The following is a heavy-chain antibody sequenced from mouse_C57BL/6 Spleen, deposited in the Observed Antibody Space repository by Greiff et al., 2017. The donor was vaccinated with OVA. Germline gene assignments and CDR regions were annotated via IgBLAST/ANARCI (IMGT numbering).Heavy chain of an antibody. J-gene: IGHJ4*01. D-gene: IGHD2-4*01. CDR2: IHPNSGST. V-gene: IGHV1-64*01. Sequence: QVQLQQPGAELVKPGASVKLSCKASGYTFTSYWMHWVKQRPGQGLEWIGMIHPNSGSTNYNEKFKSKATLTVDKSSSTAYMQLSSLTSEDSAVYYWARARAYDYGAMDYWGQGTSVTVSS. CDR1: GYTFTSYW. CDR3: ARARAYDYGAMDY.